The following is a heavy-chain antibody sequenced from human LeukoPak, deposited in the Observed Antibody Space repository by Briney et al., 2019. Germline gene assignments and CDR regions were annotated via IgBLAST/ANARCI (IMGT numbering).Heavy chain of an antibody. CDR1: GGSISSSSYY. Sequence: PSETLSLTCTVSGGSISSSSYYWGWIRQPPGKGLEWIGSIYYSGSTYYNPPLKSRVTISVDTSKNQFSLKLSSVTAADTAVYYCARQEVVGATGGDYWGQGTLVTVSS. CDR2: IYYSGST. D-gene: IGHD1-26*01. V-gene: IGHV4-39*01. J-gene: IGHJ4*02. CDR3: ARQEVVGATGGDY.